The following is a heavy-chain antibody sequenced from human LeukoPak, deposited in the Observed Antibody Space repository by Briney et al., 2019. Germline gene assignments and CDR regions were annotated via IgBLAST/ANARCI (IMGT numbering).Heavy chain of an antibody. Sequence: QAGGSLRLSCAASGFTFSSYGMHWVRQAPGKGLEWVAFIRYDGSNKYYADSVKGRFTISRDNSKNTLYLQMNSLRAEDTAVYYCAKHEWLVLSLLDYWGQGTLVTVSS. CDR2: IRYDGSNK. J-gene: IGHJ4*02. D-gene: IGHD6-19*01. CDR1: GFTFSSYG. CDR3: AKHEWLVLSLLDY. V-gene: IGHV3-30*02.